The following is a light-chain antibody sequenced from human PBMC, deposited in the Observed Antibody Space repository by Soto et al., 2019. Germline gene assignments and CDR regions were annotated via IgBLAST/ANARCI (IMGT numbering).Light chain of an antibody. Sequence: QSALTQPASVSGSPGQSITISCTGTSSDVGSYNLVSWYQQHPGKAPKIMIYEGSKRPSGVSNRFSGSKSGNTASLTISGLQAEDEADYYCCSYGGSRTLVFGGGTKLT. CDR2: EGS. CDR1: SSDVGSYNL. CDR3: CSYGGSRTLV. J-gene: IGLJ2*01. V-gene: IGLV2-23*01.